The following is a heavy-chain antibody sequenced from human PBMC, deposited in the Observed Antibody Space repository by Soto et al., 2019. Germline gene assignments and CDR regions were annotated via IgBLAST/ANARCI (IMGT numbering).Heavy chain of an antibody. V-gene: IGHV3-66*04. CDR2: IYPGGTT. Sequence: VHLVESGGGLVQPGGSLRLSCAASRFNVSSNYMSWVRQAPGKGLEWVSVIYPGGTTYYADSAKVRFTISRDNSKNTLYLHMNGLRAEDTAVYYCASQRELVLSFDIWGQGTLVTVSS. J-gene: IGHJ5*02. CDR1: RFNVSSNY. CDR3: ASQRELVLSFDI. D-gene: IGHD2-2*01.